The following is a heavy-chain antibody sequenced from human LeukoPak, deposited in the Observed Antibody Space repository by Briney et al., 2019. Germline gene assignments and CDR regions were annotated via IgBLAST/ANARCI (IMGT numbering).Heavy chain of an antibody. CDR3: ERRDGAYSHPYDY. CDR1: GFTVSSNY. J-gene: IGHJ4*02. D-gene: IGHD4-23*01. V-gene: IGHV3-53*01. CDR2: IYSGGST. Sequence: GGSLRLSCAASGFTVSSNYMSWVRQAPGRGREWVSVIYSGGSTYYADSVKGGFTISRDNSKTTLYLQRNSLRAEDTAVYYCERRDGAYSHPYDYWGQGTLVTVSS.